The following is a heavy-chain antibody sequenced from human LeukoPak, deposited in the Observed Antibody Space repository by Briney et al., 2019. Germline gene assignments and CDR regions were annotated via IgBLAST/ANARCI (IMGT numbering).Heavy chain of an antibody. CDR2: FNPGDSNS. V-gene: IGHV5-51*01. J-gene: IGHJ6*02. CDR3: ARDGSTTVTRTGYYGMDV. D-gene: IGHD4-17*01. Sequence: AESLKIFCWAAADSSINYWIGSWLQMAPRKLEELGMFNPGDSNSAYSPSFQGQVTISADRSIDTAYLQWSSLKASDTALYYCARDGSTTVTRTGYYGMDVWGQGTTVTVS. CDR1: ADSSINYW.